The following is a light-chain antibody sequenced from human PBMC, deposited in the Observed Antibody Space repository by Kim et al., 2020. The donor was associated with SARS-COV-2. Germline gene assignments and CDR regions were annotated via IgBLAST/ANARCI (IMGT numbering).Light chain of an antibody. V-gene: IGKV1-5*03. CDR2: EAS. CDR1: QSIGRW. J-gene: IGKJ2*01. CDR3: QQYNSYPVT. Sequence: ASVGDGVTITCRASQSIGRWLAWYQHKPGKAPELLIYEASTLESGVPSRFRGSGSGTEFTLTISSLQPDDFATYNCQQYNSYPVTFGQGTKLEI.